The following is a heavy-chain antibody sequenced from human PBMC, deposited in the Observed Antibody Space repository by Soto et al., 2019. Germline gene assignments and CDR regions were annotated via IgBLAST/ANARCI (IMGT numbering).Heavy chain of an antibody. CDR1: GFTFSSYA. D-gene: IGHD3-3*01. Sequence: QAHLVESGGGVVQRGGSLILSCEGSGFTFSSYAMHWVRRAPGKGLEWVAVISYDGSYTYYADSVRGRVTISRDNSKNTQFLQMTSLRAEDTAVYFCAKGRTEGDFWSLYQHYIGMDVWGQGTTVTVSS. V-gene: IGHV3-30*18. CDR2: ISYDGSYT. CDR3: AKGRTEGDFWSLYQHYIGMDV. J-gene: IGHJ6*02.